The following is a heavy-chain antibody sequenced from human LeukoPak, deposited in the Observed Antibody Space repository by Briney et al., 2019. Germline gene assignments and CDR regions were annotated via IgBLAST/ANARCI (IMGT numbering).Heavy chain of an antibody. Sequence: GRSLRRSCAASGFTLRSYGMHWVRQAPGEGLEWVAVIWHDGSVLDYSESVKGRFTASRDNRKNTLYLQMDSLRVEDTAVYYCARDRGQDDPIDIWGQGTLVTVSS. CDR3: ARDRGQDDPIDI. J-gene: IGHJ4*02. CDR1: GFTLRSYG. D-gene: IGHD3-10*01. CDR2: IWHDGSVL. V-gene: IGHV3-33*01.